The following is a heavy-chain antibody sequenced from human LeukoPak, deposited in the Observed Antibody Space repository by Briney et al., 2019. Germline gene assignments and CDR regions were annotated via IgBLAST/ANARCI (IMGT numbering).Heavy chain of an antibody. V-gene: IGHV1-18*01. D-gene: IGHD6-13*01. CDR1: GYTFTSYG. CDR3: ARGRGTREQLVGDY. CDR2: ISAYNGNT. J-gene: IGHJ4*02. Sequence: ASVKVSCKASGYTFTSYGISWVRQAPGQGPEWMGWISAYNGNTNYAQKLQGSVTMTTDTSTSTAYMELRSLRSDDTAVYYCARGRGTREQLVGDYWGQGTLVTVSS.